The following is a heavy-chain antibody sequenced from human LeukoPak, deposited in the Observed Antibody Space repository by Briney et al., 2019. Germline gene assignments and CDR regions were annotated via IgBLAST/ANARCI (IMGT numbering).Heavy chain of an antibody. J-gene: IGHJ4*02. D-gene: IGHD6-19*01. CDR2: ISGSGGST. V-gene: IGHV3-23*01. Sequence: GGSLRLSCAASGFTFSSYALSWVRQAPGKGLEWVSAISGSGGSTYYADSVKGWFTISRDNSKNTLYLQMNSLRAEDTAVYYCASDVYSSGWLDYWGQGTLVTVSS. CDR3: ASDVYSSGWLDY. CDR1: GFTFSSYA.